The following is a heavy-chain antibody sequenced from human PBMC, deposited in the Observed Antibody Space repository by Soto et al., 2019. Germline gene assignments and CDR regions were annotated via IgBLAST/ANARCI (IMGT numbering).Heavy chain of an antibody. CDR1: GFTVSSNY. CDR2: IYSGGST. CDR3: ARGVTDRPYYYYMDV. D-gene: IGHD2-21*02. J-gene: IGHJ6*03. V-gene: IGHV3-53*04. Sequence: GGSLRLSCAASGFTVSSNYMSWVRQAPGKGLEWVSVIYSGGSTYYADSVKGRFTISRHNSKNTLYLQMNSLRAEDTAAYYCARGVTDRPYYYYMDVWGKGTTGTV.